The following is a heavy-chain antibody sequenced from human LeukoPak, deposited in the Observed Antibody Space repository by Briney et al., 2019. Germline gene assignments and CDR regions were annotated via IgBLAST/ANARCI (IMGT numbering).Heavy chain of an antibody. V-gene: IGHV1-2*02. J-gene: IGHJ4*02. Sequence: ASVKVSCKASGYTFTGYYMHWVRQAPGQGLEWMGWINPNSGGTNYAQKFQGRVTMTRDTSISTAYMELSRLRSDGTAAYYCARVRWLQHFDYWGQGTLVTVSS. D-gene: IGHD5-24*01. CDR2: INPNSGGT. CDR3: ARVRWLQHFDY. CDR1: GYTFTGYY.